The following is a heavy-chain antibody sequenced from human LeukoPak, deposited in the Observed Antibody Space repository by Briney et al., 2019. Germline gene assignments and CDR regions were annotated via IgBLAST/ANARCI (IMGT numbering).Heavy chain of an antibody. CDR3: AKYGIYGWGSTKCYTSYYYYGMDV. Sequence: GESLKISCKASGYSLKDYWIGWVRQMPGKGPELMGLIFPDDSVTKYRPSFQGQVTISVDKSISTAYVQWNSLKASDTAIYYCAKYGIYGWGSTKCYTSYYYYGMDVWGQGTTVTVSS. CDR2: IFPDDSVT. D-gene: IGHD2-2*02. V-gene: IGHV5-51*01. J-gene: IGHJ6*02. CDR1: GYSLKDYW.